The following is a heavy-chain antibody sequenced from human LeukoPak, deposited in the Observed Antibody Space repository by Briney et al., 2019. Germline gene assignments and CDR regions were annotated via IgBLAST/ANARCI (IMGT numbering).Heavy chain of an antibody. D-gene: IGHD3-16*01. Sequence: SETLSLTCTVSGGSISSSSYYWGWIRQPPGKGLEWIGSIYYSGSTYYNPSLKGRVTISVDTSKNQFSLKLSSVTAADTAVYYCARHLRLRLGESPNWFDPWGQGTLATVSS. CDR1: GGSISSSSYY. V-gene: IGHV4-39*01. J-gene: IGHJ5*02. CDR2: IYYSGST. CDR3: ARHLRLRLGESPNWFDP.